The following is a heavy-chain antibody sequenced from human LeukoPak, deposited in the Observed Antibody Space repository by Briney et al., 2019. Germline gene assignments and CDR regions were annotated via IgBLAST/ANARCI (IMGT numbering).Heavy chain of an antibody. Sequence: ASVKVSCKASGYTFAGYNIHWVRQAPGQGLEWMACINPNSGETAYAQNFQGRVSATSDTSISTAYMELSGLTSDDTAVYFCAREMTTVKGYFDSWGQGTLVTAPS. CDR1: GYTFAGYN. D-gene: IGHD4-11*01. V-gene: IGHV1-2*02. CDR2: INPNSGET. J-gene: IGHJ4*02. CDR3: AREMTTVKGYFDS.